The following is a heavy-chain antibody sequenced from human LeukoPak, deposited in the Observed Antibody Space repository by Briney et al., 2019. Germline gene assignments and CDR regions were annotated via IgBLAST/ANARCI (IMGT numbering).Heavy chain of an antibody. V-gene: IGHV3-23*01. CDR1: GFTFSSYA. Sequence: GGSLRLSCAASGFTFSSYAMSWVRQAPGKGLEWVSAISGSGGSTYYADSVKGRFTISRDNSKNTLYLQMNSLRAEDTAVYYCAKDFDSSGYHRYFQHWGQGTLVTVSS. J-gene: IGHJ1*01. D-gene: IGHD3-22*01. CDR3: AKDFDSSGYHRYFQH. CDR2: ISGSGGST.